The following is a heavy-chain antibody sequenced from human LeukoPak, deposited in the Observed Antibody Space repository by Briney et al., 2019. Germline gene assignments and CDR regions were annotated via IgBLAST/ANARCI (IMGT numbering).Heavy chain of an antibody. CDR1: GGTFSSYA. Sequence: SVKVSCKASGGTFSSYAISWVRQAPGQGLEWMGGIIPIFGTANYAQKFQGRVTITADESTSTAYMELSSLRSEDTAVYYCARGEPTNYCSSTSCFLSWFDPWGQGTPVTVSS. D-gene: IGHD2-2*01. J-gene: IGHJ5*02. V-gene: IGHV1-69*01. CDR2: IIPIFGTA. CDR3: ARGEPTNYCSSTSCFLSWFDP.